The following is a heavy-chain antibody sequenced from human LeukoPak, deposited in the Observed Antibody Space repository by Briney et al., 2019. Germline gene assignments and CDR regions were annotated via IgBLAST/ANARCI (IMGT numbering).Heavy chain of an antibody. Sequence: GGSLRLSCAASGFTISSYGMHWVRQAPGKGLEWVAVTSYDGSHKNYADSVKGRFTISRDNSKNTLELQMSSLRAEDTAVYYCAKDQDSYGLDFWGQGTLVTVSP. CDR2: TSYDGSHK. CDR3: AKDQDSYGLDF. CDR1: GFTISSYG. J-gene: IGHJ4*02. D-gene: IGHD5-18*01. V-gene: IGHV3-30*18.